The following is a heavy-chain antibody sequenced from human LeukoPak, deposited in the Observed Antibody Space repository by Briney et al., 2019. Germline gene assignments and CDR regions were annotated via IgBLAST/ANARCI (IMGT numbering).Heavy chain of an antibody. CDR2: IIPIFGTA. J-gene: IGHJ4*02. D-gene: IGHD1-26*01. CDR1: GGTFSSYA. CDR3: AGDPRIVGATTNY. V-gene: IGHV1-69*13. Sequence: SVKVSCKASGGTFSSYAISWVRQAPGQGLEWMGGIIPIFGTANYAQKFQGRVTITADESTSTAYMELSSLRSEDTAVYYCAGDPRIVGATTNYWGQGTLVTASS.